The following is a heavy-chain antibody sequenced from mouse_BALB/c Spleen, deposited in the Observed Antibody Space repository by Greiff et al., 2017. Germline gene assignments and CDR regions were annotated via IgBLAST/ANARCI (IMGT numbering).Heavy chain of an antibody. J-gene: IGHJ1*01. D-gene: IGHD1-2*01. CDR3: ARDTTATRYFDV. V-gene: IGHV1-31*01. Sequence: VQLQQSGPELVKPGASVKISCKASGYSFTGYYMHWVKQSHVKSLEWIGRINPYNGATSYNQNFKDKASLTVDKSSSTAYMELHSLTSEDSAVYYCARDTTATRYFDVWGAGTTVTVSS. CDR1: GYSFTGYY. CDR2: INPYNGAT.